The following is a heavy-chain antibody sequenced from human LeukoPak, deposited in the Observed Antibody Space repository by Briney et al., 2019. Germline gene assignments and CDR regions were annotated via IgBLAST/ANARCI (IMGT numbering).Heavy chain of an antibody. CDR1: GGSISSGGYY. V-gene: IGHV4-31*03. J-gene: IGHJ4*02. CDR2: SYYSGST. D-gene: IGHD3-3*01. Sequence: SETLSLTCSVSGGSISSGGYYWSWIRQHPGKGLEWIGYSYYSGSTYYNPSLKSRVTISVDTSKNQFSLKLSSVTAADTAVYYCARGSRRTYYDFWSGYPTYYFDYWGQGTLVTVSS. CDR3: ARGSRRTYYDFWSGYPTYYFDY.